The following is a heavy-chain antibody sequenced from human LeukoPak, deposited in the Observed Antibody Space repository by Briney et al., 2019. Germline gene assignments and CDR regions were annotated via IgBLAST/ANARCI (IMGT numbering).Heavy chain of an antibody. Sequence: ASVKVSCKASGYTFTSNYIHWVRQAPGQGLEWMGMIYPRDGSTSYAQKFQGRVTMTRDTSTSTVYMELSSLRSEDTAVYYCARSGRGYYGHAFDIWGQGTMVTVSS. D-gene: IGHD3-3*01. V-gene: IGHV1-46*01. J-gene: IGHJ3*02. CDR2: IYPRDGST. CDR1: GYTFTSNY. CDR3: ARSGRGYYGHAFDI.